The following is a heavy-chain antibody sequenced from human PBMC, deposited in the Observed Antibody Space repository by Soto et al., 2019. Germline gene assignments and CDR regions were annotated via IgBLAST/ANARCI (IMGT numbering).Heavy chain of an antibody. CDR1: GFTFDDYT. V-gene: IGHV3-43*01. CDR2: ISWDGGST. J-gene: IGHJ6*02. D-gene: IGHD6-19*01. Sequence: EGSLRLSCAASGFTFDDYTMHWVRQAPGKGLEWVSLISWDGGSTYYADSVKGRFTISRDNSKNSLYLQMNSLRTEDTALYYCAKDIAVAGSLDYYYGMDVWGQGTTVTVSS. CDR3: AKDIAVAGSLDYYYGMDV.